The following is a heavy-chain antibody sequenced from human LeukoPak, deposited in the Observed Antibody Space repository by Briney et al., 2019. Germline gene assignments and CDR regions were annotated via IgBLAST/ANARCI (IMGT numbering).Heavy chain of an antibody. CDR3: AKTGSWGSSNYYFDY. CDR2: IRYDGGKK. Sequence: GGSLRLSCAASGFTFSSYGMSWVRQAPGKGLEWVAFIRYDGGKKYYADSVKGRFTISRDNSKNTLYLQMNSLRAEDTALYYCAKTGSWGSSNYYFDYWGQGTLVTVSS. D-gene: IGHD2-15*01. J-gene: IGHJ4*02. CDR1: GFTFSSYG. V-gene: IGHV3-30*02.